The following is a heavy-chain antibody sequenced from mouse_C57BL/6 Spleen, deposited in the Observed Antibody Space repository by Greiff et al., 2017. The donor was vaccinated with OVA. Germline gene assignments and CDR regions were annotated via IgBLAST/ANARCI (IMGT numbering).Heavy chain of an antibody. CDR1: GFTFSSYA. Sequence: EVQGVESGGGLVKPGGSLKLSCAASGFTFSSYAMSWVRQTPEKRLEWVATISDGGSYTYYPDNVKGRFTISRDNAKNNLYLQMSHLKSEDTAMYYCAREGAYDYDEAWFAYWGQGTLVTVSA. CDR3: AREGAYDYDEAWFAY. CDR2: ISDGGSYT. J-gene: IGHJ3*01. V-gene: IGHV5-4*01. D-gene: IGHD2-4*01.